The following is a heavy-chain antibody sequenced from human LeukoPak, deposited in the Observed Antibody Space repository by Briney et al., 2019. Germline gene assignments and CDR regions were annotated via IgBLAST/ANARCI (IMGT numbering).Heavy chain of an antibody. J-gene: IGHJ6*03. D-gene: IGHD6-6*01. CDR1: GGSISSSSYY. CDR3: AREAQDPLYSSSSGDPIWYQYYYYYYYMDV. CDR2: IYYSGST. V-gene: IGHV4-39*07. Sequence: SETLSLICTVSGGSISSSSYYWGWIRQPPGKGLEWIGSIYYSGSTYYNPSLKSRVTISVDTSKNQFSLKLSSVTAADTAVYYCAREAQDPLYSSSSGDPIWYQYYYYYYYMDVWGKGTTVTVSS.